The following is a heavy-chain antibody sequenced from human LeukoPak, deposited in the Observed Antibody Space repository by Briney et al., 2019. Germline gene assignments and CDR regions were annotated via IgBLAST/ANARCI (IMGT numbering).Heavy chain of an antibody. CDR2: IIPIFGTT. CDR1: GGTFRGYA. CDR3: ARAHLAVAGTGWFDP. J-gene: IGHJ5*02. D-gene: IGHD6-19*01. V-gene: IGHV1-69*05. Sequence: SVKVSCKASGGTFRGYAISWVRQAPGQGLEWMGRIIPIFGTTSYAQKFQGRVTITTDECTSTAYMELSSLRSEDTAVYYCARAHLAVAGTGWFDPWGQGTLVTVSS.